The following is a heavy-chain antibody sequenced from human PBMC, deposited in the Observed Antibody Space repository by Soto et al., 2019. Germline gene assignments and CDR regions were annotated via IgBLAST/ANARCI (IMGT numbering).Heavy chain of an antibody. CDR3: AREHAGFGDY. CDR1: GYTFTDYY. Sequence: QVQLVQSGAEVKKPGASVKVSCKASGYTFTDYYMHWVRQAPGQGLEWMGWINPNSGGTNYAQKFQGRVTMTRDTSLSTTYMELTSLTSDDTAVYYCAREHAGFGDYWGPGTLVTVSS. D-gene: IGHD3-16*01. CDR2: INPNSGGT. J-gene: IGHJ4*02. V-gene: IGHV1-2*02.